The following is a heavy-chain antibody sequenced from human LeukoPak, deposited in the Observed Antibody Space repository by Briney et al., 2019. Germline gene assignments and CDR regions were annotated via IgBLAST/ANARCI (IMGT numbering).Heavy chain of an antibody. Sequence: SETLSLTCTVSGGSISSGSYYWSWIRQPAGKVLEWIGRIYTTGSTNYSPSLKSRVTISADTSKNQFSLKLSSVTAADTAVYYCARDNPFKYDYVNWGQGTLVTVSS. CDR1: GGSISSGSYY. CDR2: IYTTGST. J-gene: IGHJ4*02. V-gene: IGHV4-61*02. CDR3: ARDNPFKYDYVN. D-gene: IGHD3-16*01.